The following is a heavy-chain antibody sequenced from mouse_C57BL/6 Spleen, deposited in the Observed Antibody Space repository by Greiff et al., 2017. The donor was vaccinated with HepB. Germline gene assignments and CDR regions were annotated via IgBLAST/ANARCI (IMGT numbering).Heavy chain of an antibody. Sequence: QVQLQQPGAELVRPGSSVKLSCKASGYTFTSYWMDWVKQRPGQGLEWIGNIYPSDSETHYNQKFKDKATLTVDKSTSTAYMQLSSLTSEDSAVYYCARRRRSTAFDYWGQGTTLTVSS. CDR3: ARRRRSTAFDY. V-gene: IGHV1-61*01. CDR1: GYTFTSYW. CDR2: IYPSDSET. D-gene: IGHD1-2*01. J-gene: IGHJ2*01.